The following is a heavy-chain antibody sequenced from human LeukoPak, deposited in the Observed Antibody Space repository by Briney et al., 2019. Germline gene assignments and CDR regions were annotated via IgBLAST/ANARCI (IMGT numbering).Heavy chain of an antibody. J-gene: IGHJ5*01. V-gene: IGHV5-51*01. Sequence: GESLKISCKGSGYSFTSYWIGWVRQMPGKGLEWMGIIYPGDSDTRYSPSFQGQVTISADKSLSTAYLQWSSLKASDTATYYCGRRQSSGWFDYWGQGTPVTVSS. D-gene: IGHD6-19*01. CDR1: GYSFTSYW. CDR3: GRRQSSGWFDY. CDR2: IYPGDSDT.